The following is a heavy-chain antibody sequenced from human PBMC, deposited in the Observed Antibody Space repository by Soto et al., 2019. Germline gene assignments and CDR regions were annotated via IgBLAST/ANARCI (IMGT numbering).Heavy chain of an antibody. CDR3: ARTTGGWYFDL. CDR1: GYTFTGYY. D-gene: IGHD3-16*01. J-gene: IGHJ2*01. Sequence: ASVKVSCKASGYTFTGYYMHWVRQAPGQGLEWMGWINPNSGGTNYAQKFQGWVTMTRDTSISTAYMEPSRLRSDDTAVYYCARTTGGWYFDLWGRGTLVTVSS. CDR2: INPNSGGT. V-gene: IGHV1-2*04.